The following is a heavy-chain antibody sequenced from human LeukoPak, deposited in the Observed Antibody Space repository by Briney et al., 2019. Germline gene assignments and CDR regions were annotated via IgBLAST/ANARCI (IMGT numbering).Heavy chain of an antibody. CDR2: VFYSGSA. J-gene: IGHJ4*02. V-gene: IGHV4-39*01. CDR3: ARHVDGFNFGFPRYYFDF. Sequence: GSLRLSCAVSGITLSNYGMSWVRQPPGKGLEWIGNVFYSGSAHYTPSLKSRVTISADTSKNQFSLKLSSVTATDTAVYYCARHVDGFNFGFPRYYFDFWGQGALVTVSS. D-gene: IGHD5-18*01. CDR1: GITLSNYG.